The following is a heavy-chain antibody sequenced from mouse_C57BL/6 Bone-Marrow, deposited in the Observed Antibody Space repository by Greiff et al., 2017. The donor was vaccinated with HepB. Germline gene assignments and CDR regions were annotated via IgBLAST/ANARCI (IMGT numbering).Heavy chain of an antibody. D-gene: IGHD3-2*02. J-gene: IGHJ2*01. CDR2: ISGGGGNT. V-gene: IGHV5-9*01. CDR1: GFTFSSYT. Sequence: EVKLVESGGGLVKPGWSLKLSCAASGFTFSSYTMSWVRQTPEKRLEWVATISGGGGNTYYPDSVKGRFTISRDNAKNTLYLQMSSLRSEDTALYYCARHEATVDYWGQGTTLTVSS. CDR3: ARHEATVDY.